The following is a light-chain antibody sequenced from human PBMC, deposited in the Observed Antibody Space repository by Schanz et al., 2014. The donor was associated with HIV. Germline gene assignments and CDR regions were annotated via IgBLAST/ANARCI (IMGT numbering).Light chain of an antibody. V-gene: IGLV2-14*01. CDR3: SSYTSSSPVV. Sequence: QSALTQPASVSGSPGQSITISCTGTSSDVGGYNYVSWYQQHPGKAPKLMIYEVTKRPSGVPDRFSGSKSGNTASLTISGLQAEDEAVYYCSSYTSSSPVVFGRGTKVTVL. J-gene: IGLJ2*01. CDR1: SSDVGGYNY. CDR2: EVT.